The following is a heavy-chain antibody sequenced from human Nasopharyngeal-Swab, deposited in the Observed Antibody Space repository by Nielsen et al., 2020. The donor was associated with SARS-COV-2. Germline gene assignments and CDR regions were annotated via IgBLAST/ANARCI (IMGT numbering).Heavy chain of an antibody. CDR1: GYTFTGYY. D-gene: IGHD3-16*02. Sequence: APVKVSCKASGYTFTGYYIHWVRQAPGQGLEWMGWIDPNNGGTSYGENFQGRVTITSDTSINTAYMELSSLTSDGTAVYYCASGSMIKFGGIIGKFDYWGQGTLVIVSS. J-gene: IGHJ4*02. V-gene: IGHV1-2*02. CDR2: IDPNNGGT. CDR3: ASGSMIKFGGIIGKFDY.